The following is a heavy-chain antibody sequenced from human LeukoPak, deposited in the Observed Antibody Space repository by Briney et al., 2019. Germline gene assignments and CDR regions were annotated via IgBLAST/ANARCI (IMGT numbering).Heavy chain of an antibody. Sequence: GGSLRLSRAASGFSVSNFDMSWVRQAPGKGLEWVSVINSGSRTIYYADSVKGRFTISRDNAKNSLYLQMNSLRDEDTAVYYCAGMGSWATRAYDYWGQGTLVNVSS. CDR2: INSGSRTI. V-gene: IGHV3-48*02. J-gene: IGHJ4*02. CDR3: AGMGSWATRAYDY. CDR1: GFSVSNFD. D-gene: IGHD3-16*01.